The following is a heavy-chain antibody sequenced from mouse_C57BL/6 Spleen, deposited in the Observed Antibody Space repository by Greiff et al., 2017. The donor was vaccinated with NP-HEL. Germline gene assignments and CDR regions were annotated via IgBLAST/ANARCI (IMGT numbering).Heavy chain of an antibody. Sequence: QVQLQQPGAELVRPGSSVKLSCKASGYTFTSYWMHWVKQRPIQGLEWIGNIDPSDSETHYTQKFKDKATLTVDKSSSTAYMQLSSLTSEDSAVYYCARPYYYGSSYRYAMDYWGQGTSVTVSS. CDR3: ARPYYYGSSYRYAMDY. CDR1: GYTFTSYW. J-gene: IGHJ4*01. CDR2: IDPSDSET. V-gene: IGHV1-52*01. D-gene: IGHD1-1*01.